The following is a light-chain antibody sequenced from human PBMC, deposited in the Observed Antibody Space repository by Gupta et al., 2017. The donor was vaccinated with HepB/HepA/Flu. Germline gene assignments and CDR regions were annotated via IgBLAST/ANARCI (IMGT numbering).Light chain of an antibody. Sequence: IQMTQSPSSLSASVGDRVTITCPASQSIGTYFNWHQQKPGKAPNVLIYGASMLQSGVPSRLSGSASGTDFTLTISMLPPEDFATYYCQQSDSIPGSFGPGTKVKIK. V-gene: IGKV1-39*01. CDR3: QQSDSIPGS. CDR2: GAS. CDR1: QSIGTY. J-gene: IGKJ2*04.